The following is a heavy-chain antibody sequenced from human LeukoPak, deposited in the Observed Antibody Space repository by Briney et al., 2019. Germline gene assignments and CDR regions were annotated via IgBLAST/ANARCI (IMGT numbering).Heavy chain of an antibody. CDR1: GFTVSNNY. CDR2: IYSGGST. J-gene: IGHJ5*02. Sequence: GGSLRLSCAASGFTVSNNYMRWVRQAPGKGLEWVSLIYSGGSTYYADSVKGRFIISRDNSKNTLFLQMNSLRAEDTAVYNCARISRVSGAFDPWGQGTLVTVSS. CDR3: ARISRVSGAFDP. V-gene: IGHV3-66*01. D-gene: IGHD3-10*01.